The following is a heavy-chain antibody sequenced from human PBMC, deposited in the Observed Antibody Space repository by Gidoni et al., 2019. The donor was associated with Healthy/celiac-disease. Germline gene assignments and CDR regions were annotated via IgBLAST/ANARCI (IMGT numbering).Heavy chain of an antibody. V-gene: IGHV4-39*01. D-gene: IGHD4-17*01. Sequence: QLHLQESGPGLVKPSETLSLTCSDSGCSIRSSSYYWGWIRQPPGKGLEWIGSIYYSGSTYYNPSLKSRVTISVDTSKNQFSLKLSSVTAADTAVYYCARVTVTTSFDYWGQGTLVTVSS. J-gene: IGHJ4*02. CDR2: IYYSGST. CDR3: ARVTVTTSFDY. CDR1: GCSIRSSSYY.